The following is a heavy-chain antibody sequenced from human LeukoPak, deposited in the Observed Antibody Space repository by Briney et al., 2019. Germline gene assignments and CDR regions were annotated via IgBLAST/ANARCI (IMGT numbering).Heavy chain of an antibody. Sequence: GGSLRLSCAASGFPFSTYAMNWVRQAPGKGLEWVSAVTGSGTNSYYADSVKGRFTVSRDNSKNTLYLQMNSLRAEDTAVYYCARRSLWTYYFDYWGQGTLVTVSS. CDR3: ARRSLWTYYFDY. CDR1: GFPFSTYA. D-gene: IGHD2-21*01. CDR2: VTGSGTNS. V-gene: IGHV3-23*01. J-gene: IGHJ4*02.